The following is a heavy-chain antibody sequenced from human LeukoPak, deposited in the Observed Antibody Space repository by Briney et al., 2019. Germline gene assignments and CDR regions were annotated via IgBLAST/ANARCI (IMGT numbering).Heavy chain of an antibody. CDR3: AKDDYGDYVHYYYYMDV. Sequence: PGGSLRLSCAASGITFSSYAMSWVRQAPGKGLEWVSAISGSGGSTYYADSVKGRFTISRDNSKNTLYLQMNSLRAEDTAVYYCAKDDYGDYVHYYYYMDVWGKGTTVTVSS. J-gene: IGHJ6*03. CDR2: ISGSGGST. V-gene: IGHV3-23*01. D-gene: IGHD4-17*01. CDR1: GITFSSYA.